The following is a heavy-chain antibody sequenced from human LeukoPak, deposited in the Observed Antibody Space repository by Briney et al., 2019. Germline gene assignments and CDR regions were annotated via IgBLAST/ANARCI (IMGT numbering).Heavy chain of an antibody. J-gene: IGHJ4*02. CDR3: AKTFRDGYHFDY. CDR2: ISGSGGST. Sequence: GGSLRLPCAASGFTFSSYAMSWVRQAPGKGLEWVSAISGSGGSTYYADSVKGRFTISRDNSKNTLYLQMNSLRAEDTAVYYCAKTFRDGYHFDYWGQGTLVTVSS. CDR1: GFTFSSYA. D-gene: IGHD5-24*01. V-gene: IGHV3-23*01.